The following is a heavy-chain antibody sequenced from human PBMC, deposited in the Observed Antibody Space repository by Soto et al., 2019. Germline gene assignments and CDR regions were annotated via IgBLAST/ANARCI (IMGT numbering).Heavy chain of an antibody. D-gene: IGHD2-2*01. J-gene: IGHJ4*02. V-gene: IGHV1-8*01. CDR2: MNPNSGNT. CDR3: AREKSSYYDY. CDR1: GYTFTSYD. Sequence: QVQLVQAGAEVKKPGASVKVSCKASGYTFTSYDINWVRQATGQGLEGMGWMNPNSGNTGYAQKFQGSVTMNRNPSVSIAYMELSSLPSEATAVYYCAREKSSYYDYRGQGSLVTVSS.